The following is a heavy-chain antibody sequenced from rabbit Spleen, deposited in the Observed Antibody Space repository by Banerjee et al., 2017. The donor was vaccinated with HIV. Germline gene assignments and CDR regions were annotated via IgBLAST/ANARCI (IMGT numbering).Heavy chain of an antibody. J-gene: IGHJ4*01. CDR2: IGTGSGTT. CDR3: ARGDGYAGYAFKL. V-gene: IGHV1S45*01. Sequence: QEQLVESGGDLVKPEGSLTLTCTASGFSFSNNYYMCWIRQAPGKGLEWIGCIGTGSGTTWFANWAKGRFTISKTSSTTVTLQMTTLTAADTATYFCARGDGYAGYAFKLWGPGTLVTVS. CDR1: GFSFSNNYY. D-gene: IGHD7-1*01.